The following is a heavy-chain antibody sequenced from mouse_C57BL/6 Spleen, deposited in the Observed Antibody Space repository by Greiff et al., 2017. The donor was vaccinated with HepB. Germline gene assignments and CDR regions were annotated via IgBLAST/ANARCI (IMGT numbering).Heavy chain of an antibody. V-gene: IGHV1-64*01. D-gene: IGHD1-1*01. J-gene: IGHJ2*01. CDR1: GYTFTSYW. CDR2: FHPNSGST. Sequence: QVQLQQPGAELVKPGASVKLSCKASGYTFTSYWMHWVKQRPGQGLEWIGMFHPNSGSTNYNEKFKSKATLTVDKSSSTAYMQLSSLTSEYSAVYYCARLDYCSSPYFDYWGQGTTLTVSS. CDR3: ARLDYCSSPYFDY.